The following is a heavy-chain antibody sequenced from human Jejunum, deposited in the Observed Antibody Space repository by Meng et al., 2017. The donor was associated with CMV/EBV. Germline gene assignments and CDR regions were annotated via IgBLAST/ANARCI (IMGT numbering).Heavy chain of an antibody. J-gene: IGHJ4*02. CDR3: ARGGGDPIRGVLPFDY. CDR2: IYYSGST. Sequence: QVDLDESWLGLLKPSETLSLICSVSGDSISSGSYYWAWIRQPPGKGLEWIGSIYYSGSTYRNPSLKSRVTISVDTSNSHFSLKLTSVTAADTAVYFCARGGGDPIRGVLPFDYWGQGTLVTVSS. D-gene: IGHD2-21*01. V-gene: IGHV4-39*02. CDR1: GDSISSGSYY.